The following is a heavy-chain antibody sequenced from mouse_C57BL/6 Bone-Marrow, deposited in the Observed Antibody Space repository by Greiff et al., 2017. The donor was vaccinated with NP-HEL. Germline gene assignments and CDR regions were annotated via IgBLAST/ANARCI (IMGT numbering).Heavy chain of an antibody. J-gene: IGHJ4*01. CDR2: IRNKANGYTT. D-gene: IGHD4-1*01. CDR3: ARYNWGYAMDY. CDR1: GFTFTDYY. Sequence: EVKLVESGGGLVQPGGSLSLSCAASGFTFTDYYMSWVRQPPGKALEWLGFIRNKANGYTTEYSASVKGRFTISRDNSQSILYRQMNALRAEDSATYYCARYNWGYAMDYWGQGTSVTVSS. V-gene: IGHV7-3*01.